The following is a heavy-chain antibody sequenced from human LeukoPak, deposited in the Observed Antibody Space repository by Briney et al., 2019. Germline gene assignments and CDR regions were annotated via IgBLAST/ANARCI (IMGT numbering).Heavy chain of an antibody. V-gene: IGHV3-23*01. CDR1: GXTFSNYD. J-gene: IGHJ4*02. D-gene: IGHD3-22*01. Sequence: PGGSLRLSCAASGXTFSNYDMSWVRQAPGKGLEWVSGISGSGGSTYHADSVKGRFTISRDNSKNTLYLQMNSLRAEDTAVYYCAKELDSSGYFDYWGQGTLVTVSS. CDR3: AKELDSSGYFDY. CDR2: ISGSGGST.